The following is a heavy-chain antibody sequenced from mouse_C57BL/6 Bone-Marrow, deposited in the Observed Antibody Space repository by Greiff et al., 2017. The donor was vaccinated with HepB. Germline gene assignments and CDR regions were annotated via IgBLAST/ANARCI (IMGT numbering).Heavy chain of an antibody. V-gene: IGHV1-81*01. CDR3: ARSYGSSYWFAY. CDR1: GYTFTSYG. D-gene: IGHD1-1*01. CDR2: IYPRSGNT. Sequence: VQLQQSGAELARPGASVKLSCKASGYTFTSYGISWVKQRTGQGLEWIGEIYPRSGNTYYNEKFKGKATLTADKSSSTAYMELRSLTSEDSAVYFCARSYGSSYWFAYWGQGTLVTVSA. J-gene: IGHJ3*01.